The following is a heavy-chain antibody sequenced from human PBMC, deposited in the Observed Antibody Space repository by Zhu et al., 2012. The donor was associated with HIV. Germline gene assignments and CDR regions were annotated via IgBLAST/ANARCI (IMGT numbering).Heavy chain of an antibody. D-gene: IGHD3-10*01. CDR2: ISHTGNT. CDR3: TRGEYYYGSGSSYKTYYFDL. J-gene: IGHJ2*01. CDR1: GGSISSYY. V-gene: IGHV4-59*01. Sequence: QVQLQESGPGLVKPSETLSLTCTVSGGSISSYYWSWVRQPPGRGLEWIGYISHTGNTNYDPSLKSRVTISLDTSNNQVSLKLTSVTAADTAVYFCTRGEYYYGSGSSYKTYYFDLWAWHLVTVSS.